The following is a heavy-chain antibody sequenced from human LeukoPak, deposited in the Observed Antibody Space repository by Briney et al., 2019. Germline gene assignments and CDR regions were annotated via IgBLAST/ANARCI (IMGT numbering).Heavy chain of an antibody. CDR2: INSDGSST. D-gene: IGHD5-18*01. CDR3: AREASGYSYGHDAFDI. V-gene: IGHV3-74*01. CDR1: GFTFSSYW. Sequence: PGGSLRLSCAASGFTFSSYWMHWVRQAPGKGLVWVSRINSDGSSTSYADSVKGRFTISRDNAKNTLYLQMNSLRAEDTAVYYCAREASGYSYGHDAFDIWGQGTMVTVSS. J-gene: IGHJ3*02.